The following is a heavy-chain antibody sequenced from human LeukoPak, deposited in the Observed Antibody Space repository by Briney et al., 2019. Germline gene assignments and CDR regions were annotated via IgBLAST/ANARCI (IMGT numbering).Heavy chain of an antibody. CDR3: ARDLPPITIFGEFDY. CDR2: ISYDGSNK. V-gene: IGHV3-30*04. J-gene: IGHJ4*02. Sequence: SCKASGGTFSSYAMHWVRQAPGKGLEWVAVISYDGSNKYYADSVKGRFTISRDNSKNTLYLQMNSLRAEDTAVYYCARDLPPITIFGEFDYWGQGTLVTVSS. D-gene: IGHD3-3*01. CDR1: GGTFSSYA.